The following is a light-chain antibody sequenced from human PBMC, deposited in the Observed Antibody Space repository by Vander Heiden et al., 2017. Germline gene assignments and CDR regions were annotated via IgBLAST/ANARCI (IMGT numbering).Light chain of an antibody. V-gene: IGKV1-33*01. Sequence: DIQMTQSPSSLSASLGDRVTITCQASQDIKRYLDWYQQRPGKAPKLLIFEASILHKGVPSRFSGGGSGTHFTLTITSLQPEDLATYYCRQYDSLPLTFGGGTRVELK. J-gene: IGKJ4*01. CDR1: QDIKRY. CDR2: EAS. CDR3: RQYDSLPLT.